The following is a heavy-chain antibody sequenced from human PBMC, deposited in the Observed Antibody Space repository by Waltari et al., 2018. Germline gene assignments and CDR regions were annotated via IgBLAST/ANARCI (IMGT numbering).Heavy chain of an antibody. CDR3: ARDIVSTGGYYLDN. Sequence: QVRLVESGGAVVQTGRSLRLSCSASGFSFRNYAMHLVRQVPGKGLEWVAAISNDENEKNYIASVKGRFTISRDNAKNMVYLQMNSLTVEDTAVYYCARDIVSTGGYYLDNWGQGTRVTVSS. V-gene: IGHV3-30*03. J-gene: IGHJ4*02. D-gene: IGHD2-8*02. CDR1: GFSFRNYA. CDR2: ISNDENEK.